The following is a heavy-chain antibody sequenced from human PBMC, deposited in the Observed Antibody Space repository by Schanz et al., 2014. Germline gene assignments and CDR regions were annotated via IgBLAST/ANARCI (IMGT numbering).Heavy chain of an antibody. Sequence: VQLVQSGAEVKKPGASVKVSCKASGYTFTSYGISWVRQAPGQGLEWMGWISPYNGNTNYAQKLQGRVTMTRDTSTSTVYMELSSLRSDDTALYYCARDRRRYCSTASCLHDNWFDPWGQGTLXIVSS. CDR2: ISPYNGNT. D-gene: IGHD2-2*01. CDR3: ARDRRRYCSTASCLHDNWFDP. CDR1: GYTFTSYG. V-gene: IGHV1-18*01. J-gene: IGHJ5*02.